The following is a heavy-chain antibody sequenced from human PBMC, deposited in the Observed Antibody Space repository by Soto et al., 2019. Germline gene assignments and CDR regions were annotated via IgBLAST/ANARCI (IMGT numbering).Heavy chain of an antibody. CDR1: GYTFTSYY. Sequence: ASVKVSCKASGYTFTSYYMHWGRQAPGQGLEWMGIINPSGGSTSYAQKFQGRVTMTRDTSTSTVYMELSSLRSEDTAVYYCARDRGGGKTHYYYYYGMDVWGQGTTVTVSS. D-gene: IGHD2-15*01. CDR3: ARDRGGGKTHYYYYYGMDV. CDR2: INPSGGST. J-gene: IGHJ6*02. V-gene: IGHV1-46*01.